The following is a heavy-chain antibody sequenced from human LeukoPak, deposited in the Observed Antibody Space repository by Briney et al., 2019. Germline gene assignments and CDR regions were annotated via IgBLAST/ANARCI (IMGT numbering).Heavy chain of an antibody. D-gene: IGHD2-15*01. CDR3: ARTIPPLHHGGY. CDR2: ISAYNGNT. Sequence: ASVKVSCKASGYTFTSYGISWVRQAAGQGLEWMGWISAYNGNTNYAQKFQGRVTMTTDTSTSTAYMELRSLRSDDTAVYYCARTIPPLHHGGYWGQGTLVTVSS. J-gene: IGHJ4*02. CDR1: GYTFTSYG. V-gene: IGHV1-18*01.